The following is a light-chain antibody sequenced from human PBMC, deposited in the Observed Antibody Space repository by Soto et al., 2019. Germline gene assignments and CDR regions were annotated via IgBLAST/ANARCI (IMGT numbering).Light chain of an antibody. CDR2: GVS. J-gene: IGKJ4*01. V-gene: IGKV3-15*01. CDR1: HSVSSN. Sequence: EIVMTQSPATLSVSPGERATLSCRASHSVSSNLAWYQQKPGQAPRLLIYGVSARASSIPARFSGSGSGTEFTLPISSLQSEDFAVYYCHQYNNWQLTFGGGTKVEIK. CDR3: HQYNNWQLT.